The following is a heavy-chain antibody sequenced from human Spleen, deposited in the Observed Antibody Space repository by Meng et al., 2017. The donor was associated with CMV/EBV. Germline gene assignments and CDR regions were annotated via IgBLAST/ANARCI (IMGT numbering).Heavy chain of an antibody. CDR3: ASFNTTGFDP. V-gene: IGHV1-2*02. CDR1: GYTFIGYD. J-gene: IGHJ5*02. D-gene: IGHD3-22*01. CDR2: INPKSGGT. Sequence: ASVKVSCKASGYTFIGYDLHWVRQAPGQGLEWMGWINPKSGGTNYAQRFQGRVTMTRDTSINTAYMELSRLRSDDTAVYYCASFNTTGFDPWGQGTLVTVSS.